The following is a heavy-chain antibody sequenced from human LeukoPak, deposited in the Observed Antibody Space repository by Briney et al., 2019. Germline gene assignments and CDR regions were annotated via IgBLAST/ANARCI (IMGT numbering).Heavy chain of an antibody. Sequence: GGSLRLSCAASGFTFSTYSMSWVRQAPGKGLEWVSYISSSSSAIYYADSVKGRFTISRDNAKNSLYLQMNSLRAEDTAMYYCAKSDGFDYWGQGTLVTVSS. CDR2: ISSSSSAI. D-gene: IGHD5-24*01. CDR1: GFTFSTYS. V-gene: IGHV3-48*01. CDR3: AKSDGFDY. J-gene: IGHJ4*02.